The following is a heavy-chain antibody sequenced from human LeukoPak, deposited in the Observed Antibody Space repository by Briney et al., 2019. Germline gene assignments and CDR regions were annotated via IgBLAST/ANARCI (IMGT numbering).Heavy chain of an antibody. CDR3: ARDDGEMATCFDY. Sequence: GGSLRLSCAASGFTFSIHGMNWVRQAPGKGLEWVSYIINSGGTIYYTDSVQGRFTISRDNARNSLFLQMNSLRAEDTAVYYCARDDGEMATCFDYWGQGTLVTVSS. CDR1: GFTFSIHG. J-gene: IGHJ4*02. V-gene: IGHV3-48*01. CDR2: IINSGGTI. D-gene: IGHD5-24*01.